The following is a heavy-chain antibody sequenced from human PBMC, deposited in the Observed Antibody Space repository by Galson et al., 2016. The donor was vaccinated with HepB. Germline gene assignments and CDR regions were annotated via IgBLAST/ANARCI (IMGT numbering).Heavy chain of an antibody. Sequence: SLRLSCAASGFTFSSYAMSWVRQAPGKGLEWVSAISGSGGSTYYADSVKGRFTISRDNSKNTLYLQMNSLRAEDTAIFYCAKGGYSYGWSDYWGQGTLVTVSS. CDR3: AKGGYSYGWSDY. CDR1: GFTFSSYA. J-gene: IGHJ4*02. D-gene: IGHD5-18*01. V-gene: IGHV3-23*01. CDR2: ISGSGGST.